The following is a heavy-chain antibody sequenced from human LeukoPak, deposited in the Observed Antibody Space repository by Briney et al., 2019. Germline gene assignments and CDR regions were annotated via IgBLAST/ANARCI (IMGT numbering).Heavy chain of an antibody. CDR1: GFTFDDYA. V-gene: IGHV3-43*02. Sequence: PGGSQRLSCAASGFTFDDYAMHWVRQAPGKGLEWVSLISEDGGSTYYADSVKGRFTISRDNSKNSLYLQMNSLRTEDTALYYCAKNELRGAFVWGSYRYPDYWGQGTLVTVSS. CDR2: ISEDGGST. D-gene: IGHD3-16*02. J-gene: IGHJ4*02. CDR3: AKNELRGAFVWGSYRYPDY.